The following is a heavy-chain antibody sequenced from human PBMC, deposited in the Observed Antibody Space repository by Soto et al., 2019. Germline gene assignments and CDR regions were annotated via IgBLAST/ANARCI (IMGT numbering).Heavy chain of an antibody. V-gene: IGHV3-11*05. Sequence: QVQLVESGGGLVKPGGSLRLSCVASGFTFSDYYMSWIRQAPGKGLEWVSYISSSSSYTNYADSVKGRFTISRDNAKTSLYLQMNSPRAEDTAVYYCARDHHRYSGYDYVDYWGQGTLVTVSS. CDR3: ARDHHRYSGYDYVDY. D-gene: IGHD5-12*01. CDR2: ISSSSSYT. CDR1: GFTFSDYY. J-gene: IGHJ4*02.